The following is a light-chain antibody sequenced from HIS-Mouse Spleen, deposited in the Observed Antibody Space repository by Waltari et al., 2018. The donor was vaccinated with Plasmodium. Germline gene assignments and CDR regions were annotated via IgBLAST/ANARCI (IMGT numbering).Light chain of an antibody. CDR3: QQYYSFPQT. CDR1: QGIRSY. J-gene: IGKJ1*01. Sequence: AIWMTQSPSLLSASTGDRVTISCRMSQGIRSYLAWYQQKPGKAPELLIYAASTLQSGVQSRFSGSGSGTDFTLTISCLQSEDFATYYCQQYYSFPQTFGQGTKVEIK. CDR2: AAS. V-gene: IGKV1D-8*02.